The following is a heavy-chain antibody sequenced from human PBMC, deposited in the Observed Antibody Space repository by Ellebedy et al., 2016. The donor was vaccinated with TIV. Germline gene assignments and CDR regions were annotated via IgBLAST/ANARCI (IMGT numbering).Heavy chain of an antibody. Sequence: ASVKVSCXASGYSFINYGISWVRQAPGQGLEWMGWISGYNGNTNYAQKLQGRVTMTTDISTSTAYMELRSLRSDDTAVYYCARDLFLRVRAGSIGSGWYADFDYWGQGTLVTVSS. CDR2: ISGYNGNT. CDR3: ARDLFLRVRAGSIGSGWYADFDY. CDR1: GYSFINYG. V-gene: IGHV1-18*01. J-gene: IGHJ4*02. D-gene: IGHD6-19*01.